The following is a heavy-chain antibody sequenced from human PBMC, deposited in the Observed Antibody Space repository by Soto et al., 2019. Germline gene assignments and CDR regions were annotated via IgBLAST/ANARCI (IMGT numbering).Heavy chain of an antibody. J-gene: IGHJ4*02. CDR1: GFTFNNYA. CDR3: AKGRAQNWNLDY. CDR2: ISHSGGTT. V-gene: IGHV3-23*01. Sequence: EVQLLESGGGSVQPGGSLRLSCAASGFTFNNYAMHWVRRPPGKGLEWVSSISHSGGTTYYADSVKGRFSISRDSLAGTPYLQTNSLSAQATALYSCAKGRAQNWNLDYWGQGTLVTVSP. D-gene: IGHD1-1*01.